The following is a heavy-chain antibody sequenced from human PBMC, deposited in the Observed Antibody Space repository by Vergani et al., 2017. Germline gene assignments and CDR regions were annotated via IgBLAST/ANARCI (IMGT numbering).Heavy chain of an antibody. Sequence: EVQLVESGGGLVKPGGSLRLSCAASGFTFSSYSMNWVRQAPGKGLEWVSSISSSSSYIYYADSVKGRFTISRDNAKNSLYLQMNSLRAEDTAVYYCARGPLLRYFDWLPNYWGQGTLVTVSS. D-gene: IGHD3-9*01. CDR1: GFTFSSYS. CDR2: ISSSSSYI. V-gene: IGHV3-21*01. CDR3: ARGPLLRYFDWLPNY. J-gene: IGHJ4*02.